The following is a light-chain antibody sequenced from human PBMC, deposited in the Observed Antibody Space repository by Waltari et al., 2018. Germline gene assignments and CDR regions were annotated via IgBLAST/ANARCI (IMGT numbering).Light chain of an antibody. CDR1: TLPKLY. Sequence: SYDLTQPPSLSVSPGQTATIDCSGETLPKLYAYWYQQKPGQAPLLVISKDTERPSGFPERISGSSSGTTVTLTISGVRAEDEGDYYCQSTDSSSTYTVFGGGTKLTVL. CDR3: QSTDSSSTYTV. CDR2: KDT. V-gene: IGLV3-25*03. J-gene: IGLJ3*02.